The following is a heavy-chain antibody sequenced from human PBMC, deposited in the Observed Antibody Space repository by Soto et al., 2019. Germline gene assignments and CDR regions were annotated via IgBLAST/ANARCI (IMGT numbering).Heavy chain of an antibody. CDR2: VHFSGTI. Sequence: QVQLQESGPGRVKPSETLSLSCTVPGGSVSIANSYWTWLRQPPGKGLESIGFVHFSGTIYYSPSLASRATISVDTSRNQFSLSLASVTPADTAVYYCAKGHDDAKVHYWGPGILVSVSS. CDR1: GGSVSIANSY. D-gene: IGHD3-3*01. V-gene: IGHV4-61*01. J-gene: IGHJ4*02. CDR3: AKGHDDAKVHY.